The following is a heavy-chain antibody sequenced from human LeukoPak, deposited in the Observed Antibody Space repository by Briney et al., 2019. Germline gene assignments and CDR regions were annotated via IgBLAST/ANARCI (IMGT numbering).Heavy chain of an antibody. CDR3: ARGRQEISMILGVMTGVLYYLDV. V-gene: IGHV4-34*01. CDR2: INTSGST. Sequence: SETLSLTCAVSGGSFSGYYWSWIRQPPGKGLEWIWDINTSGSTNYNPSLKSRLTISLDTSKNQFSLKLSSVTAADTAVYYCARGRQEISMILGVMTGVLYYLDVWGKGTTVTVS. J-gene: IGHJ6*03. CDR1: GGSFSGYY. D-gene: IGHD3-22*01.